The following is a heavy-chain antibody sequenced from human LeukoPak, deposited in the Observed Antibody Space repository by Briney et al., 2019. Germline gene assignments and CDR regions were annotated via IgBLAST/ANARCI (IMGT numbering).Heavy chain of an antibody. CDR2: ISYDGSNK. Sequence: QSGGSLRLSCAASGFTFSSYGMHWVRQAPGKGLEWVTVISYDGSNKYYADSVKGRFTISRDNSKNTLYLQMNSLRAEDTAVYYCARGRVYSYGLDFDYWGQGTLVTVSS. CDR1: GFTFSSYG. CDR3: ARGRVYSYGLDFDY. V-gene: IGHV3-30*03. J-gene: IGHJ4*02. D-gene: IGHD5-18*01.